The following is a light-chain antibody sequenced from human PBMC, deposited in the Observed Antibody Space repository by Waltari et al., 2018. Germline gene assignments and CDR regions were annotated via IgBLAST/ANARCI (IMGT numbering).Light chain of an antibody. Sequence: DVQLTQSPSTLSASVGDRVTITCRASQSISSWLAWYQKKPGQAPQVLIYKAATLQSGVPSRFSGSGSGTEVTLTIDSLQPDDVATYYCLQYSNYSWTFGQGTKVEIK. J-gene: IGKJ1*01. CDR2: KAA. V-gene: IGKV1-5*03. CDR3: LQYSNYSWT. CDR1: QSISSW.